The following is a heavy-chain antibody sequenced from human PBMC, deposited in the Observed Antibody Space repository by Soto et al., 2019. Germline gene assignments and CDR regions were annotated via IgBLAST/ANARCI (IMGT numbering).Heavy chain of an antibody. J-gene: IGHJ4*02. Sequence: QITLKESGPTLVKPTQNLTLTCTFSGSSLSTIGDGVGWIRQPPGKALEWLAFIYWDDDKRYSPALKSRLTITKDPSKNQVVLTMTNMDPVDTATYYCTHLTAMEILWFGELIWGQGTLVTVSS. CDR1: GSSLSTIGDG. CDR3: THLTAMEILWFGELI. D-gene: IGHD3-10*01. V-gene: IGHV2-5*02. CDR2: IYWDDDK.